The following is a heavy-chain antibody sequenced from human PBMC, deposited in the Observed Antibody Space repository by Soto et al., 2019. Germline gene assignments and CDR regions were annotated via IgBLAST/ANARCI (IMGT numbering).Heavy chain of an antibody. V-gene: IGHV4-31*03. D-gene: IGHD6-19*01. J-gene: IGHJ5*02. CDR1: GGSISNGGYY. CDR2: IYYSGST. CDR3: VRDRGSGWYGWFDP. Sequence: QVQLQESGPGLVKPSQTLSLTCTVSGGSISNGGYYWSWIRQHPGKGLEWIGYIYYSGSTHYNPSLKSRVTISVDTSKNQFSLQLSSVTAADTAVYFCVRDRGSGWYGWFDPWGQGTLVTVTS.